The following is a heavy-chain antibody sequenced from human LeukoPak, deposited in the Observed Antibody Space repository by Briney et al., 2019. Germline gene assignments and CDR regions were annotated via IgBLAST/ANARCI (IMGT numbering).Heavy chain of an antibody. J-gene: IGHJ5*02. CDR3: AIVTAVDSQAPNWFDP. V-gene: IGHV4-61*02. Sequence: PSQTLSLTCTVSGGSISSGSYYWSWIRQPAGKGLEWIGRIYTSGSTNYNPSLKSRVTISVDTSKNQFSLKLSSVTAADTAVYYCAIVTAVDSQAPNWFDPWGQGTLVTVSS. CDR1: GGSISSGSYY. CDR2: IYTSGST. D-gene: IGHD6-19*01.